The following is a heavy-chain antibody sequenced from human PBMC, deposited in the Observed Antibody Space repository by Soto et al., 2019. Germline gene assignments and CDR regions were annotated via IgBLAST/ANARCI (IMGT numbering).Heavy chain of an antibody. J-gene: IGHJ4*02. CDR1: GYTFSNYG. Sequence: ASVKVSCKAAGYTFSNYGIGWVRQAPGQGLEWMGWIGAHNGKIDYAQKIQGRLTLTTDTSTSTAYMDLRSLTSDDTAVYYCARSIVVVTALDYWGQGTLVTVS. CDR3: ARSIVVVTALDY. D-gene: IGHD2-21*02. CDR2: IGAHNGKI. V-gene: IGHV1-18*01.